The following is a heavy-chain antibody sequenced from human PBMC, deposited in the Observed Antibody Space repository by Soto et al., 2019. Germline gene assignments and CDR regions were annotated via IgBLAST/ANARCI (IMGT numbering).Heavy chain of an antibody. CDR2: IYYSGST. Sequence: PSETLSLTCTVSGGSISSGGYYWSWIRQHPGKGLEWIGYIYYSGSTYYNPSLKGRVTISVDTSKNQFSLKLSSVTAADTAVYYCASLKLGYSTFDPWGQGTLVTVSS. J-gene: IGHJ5*02. V-gene: IGHV4-30-4*08. CDR3: ASLKLGYSTFDP. D-gene: IGHD5-18*01. CDR1: GGSISSGGYY.